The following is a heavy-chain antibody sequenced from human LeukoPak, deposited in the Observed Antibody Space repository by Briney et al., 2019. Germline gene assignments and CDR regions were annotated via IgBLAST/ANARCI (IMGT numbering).Heavy chain of an antibody. V-gene: IGHV4-59*01. Sequence: SETLSLTCTVSGGSISSYYWSWIRQPPGKGLEWIGYIYYSGSTNYNPSLTSRVTISVDTSKNRFSLKLSSVTAADTAVYYCARGVCSGGSCRNWFDPWGQGTLVTVSS. CDR1: GGSISSYY. CDR2: IYYSGST. CDR3: ARGVCSGGSCRNWFDP. J-gene: IGHJ5*02. D-gene: IGHD2-15*01.